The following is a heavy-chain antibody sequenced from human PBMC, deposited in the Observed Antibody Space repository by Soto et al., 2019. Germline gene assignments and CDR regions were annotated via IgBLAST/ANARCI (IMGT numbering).Heavy chain of an antibody. CDR2: MNSNNGKT. J-gene: IGHJ4*02. CDR3: ARDDVVLPAPSDY. CDR1: EYTYTSYD. D-gene: IGHD2-2*01. V-gene: IGHV1-8*01. Sequence: ASGRLTCKASEYTYTSYDINWVRQATGQGLEWMGWMNSNNGKTGYAHKLHGWVTMTTDTSMSTAYMELRSLRSDDTAVYYCARDDVVLPAPSDYWGQGTLVTVSS.